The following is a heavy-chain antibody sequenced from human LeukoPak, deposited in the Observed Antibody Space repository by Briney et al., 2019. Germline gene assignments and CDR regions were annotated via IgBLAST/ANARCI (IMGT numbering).Heavy chain of an antibody. CDR2: IIPIFGTA. V-gene: IGHV1-69*13. CDR1: GGTLSSYA. J-gene: IGHJ6*03. D-gene: IGHD3-10*01. Sequence: SVKVSCKASGGTLSSYAISWVRQAPGQGLEWMGGIIPIFGTANYAQKFQGRVTITADESTSTAYMELSSLRSEDTAVYYCARDHLLWFGDRQSDYYYMDVWGKGTTVTVSS. CDR3: ARDHLLWFGDRQSDYYYMDV.